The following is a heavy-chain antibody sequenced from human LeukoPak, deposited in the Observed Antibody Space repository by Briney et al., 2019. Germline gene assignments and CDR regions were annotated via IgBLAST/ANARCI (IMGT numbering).Heavy chain of an antibody. D-gene: IGHD1-26*01. J-gene: IGHJ4*02. V-gene: IGHV4-39*07. CDR1: GGSISSSSYY. CDR3: ARDGSYGLSDY. Sequence: PSETLSLTCTVSGGSISSSSYYWGWLRQPPGKGLEWICCIYYIGRTYYNPSLKSRVTLSVDTSKLQFSLTLSSVTAADTAVYYCARDGSYGLSDYWGQGTLATVSS. CDR2: IYYIGRT.